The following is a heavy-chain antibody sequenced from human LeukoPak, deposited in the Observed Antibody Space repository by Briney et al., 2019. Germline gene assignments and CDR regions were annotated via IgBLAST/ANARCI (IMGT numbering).Heavy chain of an antibody. CDR2: ISSSSSYI. CDR1: GFTFSSYS. V-gene: IGHV3-21*01. J-gene: IGHJ5*02. Sequence: GGSLRLSCAASGFTFSSYSMNWVRQAPGKGLEWFSSISSSSSYIYYADSVKGRFTISRDNAKNSLYLQMNSLRAEDTAVYYCARVEITMVRGVNLWGQGTLVTVSS. CDR3: ARVEITMVRGVNL. D-gene: IGHD3-10*01.